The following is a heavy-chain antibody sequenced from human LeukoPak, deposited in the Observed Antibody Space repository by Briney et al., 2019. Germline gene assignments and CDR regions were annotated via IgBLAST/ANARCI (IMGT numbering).Heavy chain of an antibody. D-gene: IGHD4-17*01. V-gene: IGHV3-30*18. CDR3: AKGHQVTTFYDAFDI. Sequence: GGSLRLSCAASGFTFSSYGMHWVRQAPGKGLEWVAVISYDGNIIHYADSVKGRFTISRDNSKNTLYLHMNSLRAEDTALYYCAKGHQVTTFYDAFDIWGQGTMVTVSS. CDR1: GFTFSSYG. J-gene: IGHJ3*02. CDR2: ISYDGNII.